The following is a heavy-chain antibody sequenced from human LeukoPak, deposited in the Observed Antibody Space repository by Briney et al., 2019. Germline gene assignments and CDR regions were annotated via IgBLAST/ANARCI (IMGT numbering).Heavy chain of an antibody. V-gene: IGHV4-30-4*01. CDR3: ARHALYGGNSHFDY. Sequence: SETLSLTCTVSGGSISSGDYYWSWIRQPPGKGLEWIGHIYYSGSTYYNPSLKSRVTISVDTSKNQFSLKLSSVTAADTAVYYCARHALYGGNSHFDYWGQGTLVTVSS. CDR1: GGSISSGDYY. CDR2: IYYSGST. D-gene: IGHD4-23*01. J-gene: IGHJ4*02.